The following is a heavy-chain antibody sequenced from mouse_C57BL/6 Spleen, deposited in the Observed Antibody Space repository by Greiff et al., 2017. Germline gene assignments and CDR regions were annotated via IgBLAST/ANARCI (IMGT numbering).Heavy chain of an antibody. Sequence: VQLQQPGAELVMPGASVKLSCKASGYTFTSYWMHWVKQRPGQGLEWIGEIDPSDSYTNYNQKFKGKSTLTVDKSSSTAYMQLSSLTSEDSAVYYCARITTVVVTEYFDVWGTGTTVTVSS. CDR2: IDPSDSYT. CDR1: GYTFTSYW. J-gene: IGHJ1*03. D-gene: IGHD1-1*01. CDR3: ARITTVVVTEYFDV. V-gene: IGHV1-69*01.